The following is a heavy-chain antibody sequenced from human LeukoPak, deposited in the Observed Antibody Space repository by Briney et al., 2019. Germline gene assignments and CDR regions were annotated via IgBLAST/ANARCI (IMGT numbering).Heavy chain of an antibody. CDR2: IIPIFGTA. J-gene: IGHJ3*02. CDR1: GGTFSSYA. D-gene: IGHD3-22*01. CDR3: ATDYYDSSGYHGAFDI. Sequence: GASVKVSCKASGGTFSSYAISWVRQAPGQGLEWMRGIIPIFGTANYAQKFQGRVTITTDESTSTAYMELSSLRSEDTAVYYCATDYYDSSGYHGAFDIWGQGALVTVSS. V-gene: IGHV1-69*05.